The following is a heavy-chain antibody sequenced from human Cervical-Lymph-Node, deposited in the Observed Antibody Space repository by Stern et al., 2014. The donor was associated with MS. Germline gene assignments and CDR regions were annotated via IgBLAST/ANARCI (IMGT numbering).Heavy chain of an antibody. D-gene: IGHD3-22*01. Sequence: EDQLVESGGALLKPGGSLRLSCAASGLIFTNAWMRWVRQAPGKGLEWVGRIKSKTDGGAAAYAAPVKGRFTISRDDSKNTVFLQMNSLQTEDTAVYYCSTSLVYRHDYDYHGYWGRGVLVTVSS. J-gene: IGHJ4*02. CDR3: STSLVYRHDYDYHGY. V-gene: IGHV3-15*02. CDR2: IKSKTDGGAA. CDR1: GLIFTNAW.